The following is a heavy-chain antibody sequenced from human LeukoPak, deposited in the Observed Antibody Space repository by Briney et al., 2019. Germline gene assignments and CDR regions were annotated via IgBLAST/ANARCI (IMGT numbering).Heavy chain of an antibody. D-gene: IGHD6-13*01. Sequence: SETLSLTCAVYGESFSGYYWSWIRQPPGKGMECIGEINHSGGTNYNPSLKSRVTISVDTSKNQFSLKLNSVTAADTAVYYCAGGLGSWSNYWGQGTLVTVSS. V-gene: IGHV4-34*01. CDR1: GESFSGYY. J-gene: IGHJ4*02. CDR2: INHSGGT. CDR3: AGGLGSWSNY.